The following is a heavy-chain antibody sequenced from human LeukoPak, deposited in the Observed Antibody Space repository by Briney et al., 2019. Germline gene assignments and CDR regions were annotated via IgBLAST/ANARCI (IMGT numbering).Heavy chain of an antibody. J-gene: IGHJ4*02. Sequence: GGSLRLSCAASGFTVSSNYMSWVRQAPGKGLEWVSVIYSGGSTYYADSVKGRFTISRDNSKNTLYLQMNSLRAEDTAVYYCARSEGSYILYYFDYWGQGTLVTVSS. D-gene: IGHD1-26*01. CDR2: IYSGGST. CDR1: GFTVSSNY. V-gene: IGHV3-66*01. CDR3: ARSEGSYILYYFDY.